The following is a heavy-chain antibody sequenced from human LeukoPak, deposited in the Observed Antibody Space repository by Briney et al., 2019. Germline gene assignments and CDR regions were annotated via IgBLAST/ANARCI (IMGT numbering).Heavy chain of an antibody. CDR1: GFTFSNYG. J-gene: IGHJ4*02. CDR3: VKARMPHCGTDCLES. V-gene: IGHV3-23*01. D-gene: IGHD2-21*02. Sequence: GSLGLSCAASGFTFSNYGMSWVRQAPGKGLEWVSVIRGSGGGTYYADSAKGRFTISRDNSKNTVYLQMNSLRAEDTAVYYCVKARMPHCGTDCLESWGQGTLVTVSS. CDR2: IRGSGGGT.